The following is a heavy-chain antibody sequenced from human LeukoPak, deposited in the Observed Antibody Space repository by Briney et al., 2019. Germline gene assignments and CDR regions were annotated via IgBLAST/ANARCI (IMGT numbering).Heavy chain of an antibody. D-gene: IGHD6-13*01. Sequence: KPSETLSLTCTVSGGSISSYHWSGIRQPAGKGLEWIGRMQTSGRIDYNLSLKSRLTMSVDRSKNQLSLKLSSVIAADTAVYYCARGHSDSWSVFDYWGQGTLVTISS. J-gene: IGHJ4*02. CDR3: ARGHSDSWSVFDY. CDR2: MQTSGRI. V-gene: IGHV4-4*07. CDR1: GGSISSYH.